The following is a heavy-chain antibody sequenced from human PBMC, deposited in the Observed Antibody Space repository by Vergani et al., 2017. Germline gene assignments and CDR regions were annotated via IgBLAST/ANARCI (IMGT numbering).Heavy chain of an antibody. CDR3: ARDRDDSAYYYYYYGMDV. D-gene: IGHD1-1*01. Sequence: QVQLVESGGGLVKPGGSLRLSCPASGFTFSDYYMSWIRQAPGKGLEWVSYISSSSSYTNYADSVKGRFTISRDNAKNSLYLQMNSLRAEDTAVYYCARDRDDSAYYYYYYGMDVWGQGTTVTVSS. CDR1: GFTFSDYY. J-gene: IGHJ6*02. CDR2: ISSSSSYT. V-gene: IGHV3-11*05.